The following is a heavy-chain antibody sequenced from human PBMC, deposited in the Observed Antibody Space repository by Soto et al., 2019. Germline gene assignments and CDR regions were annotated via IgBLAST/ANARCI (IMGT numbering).Heavy chain of an antibody. Sequence: GGSLRLSCEAPGFNFSKSGMYWVRQAPGKGLEWISYTSSTSHPKYYADAVKGRFTISRDNAKNSLYLHMNSLRAEDTAVYYCAIDSGLGYGESFGAFEILGRGTMETVSS. J-gene: IGHJ3*02. CDR2: TSSTSHPK. CDR1: GFNFSKSG. D-gene: IGHD4-17*01. V-gene: IGHV3-48*01. CDR3: AIDSGLGYGESFGAFEI.